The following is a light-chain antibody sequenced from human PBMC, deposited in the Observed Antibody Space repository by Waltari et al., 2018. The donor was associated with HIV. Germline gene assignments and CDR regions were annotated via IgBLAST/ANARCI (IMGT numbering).Light chain of an antibody. CDR3: QVWDSSSDDWV. CDR1: NMGGKN. V-gene: IGLV3-21*02. CDR2: DNS. Sequence: SYVLTQPPLVSVAPGQTASMTCGGNNMGGKNVHWYQQKPGQAPVLLVYDNSDRPSGSPERISGSKSGNTAALTISRVEAGDEADYYCQVWDSSSDDWVFGGGTKLTVL. J-gene: IGLJ3*02.